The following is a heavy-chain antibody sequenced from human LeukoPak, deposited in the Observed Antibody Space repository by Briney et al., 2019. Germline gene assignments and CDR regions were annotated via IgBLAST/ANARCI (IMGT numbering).Heavy chain of an antibody. D-gene: IGHD2-15*01. Sequence: GGSLRLSCAASGLTFSNAWMSWVRQAPGKGLEWVGRIKSKTDGGTTDYAAPVKGRFTISRDDSKNTLYLQMNTLRTEDTAVYYCSTEAATGFDYWGQGTLVTVSS. CDR3: STEAATGFDY. V-gene: IGHV3-15*01. CDR1: GLTFSNAW. J-gene: IGHJ4*02. CDR2: IKSKTDGGTT.